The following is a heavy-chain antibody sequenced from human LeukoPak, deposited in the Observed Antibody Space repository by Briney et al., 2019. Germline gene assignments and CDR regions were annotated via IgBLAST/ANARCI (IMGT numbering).Heavy chain of an antibody. CDR2: ISSNGGST. CDR1: GFTFSSYA. V-gene: IGHV3-64*01. Sequence: GGSLRLSCAASGFTFSSYAMHWVRQAPGKGLEYVSAISSNGGSTYYANSVRGRFTISRDNSKNTLYLQMGSLRAEDMAVYYCAREYSSGWHDAFDIWGQGTMVTVSS. J-gene: IGHJ3*02. CDR3: AREYSSGWHDAFDI. D-gene: IGHD6-19*01.